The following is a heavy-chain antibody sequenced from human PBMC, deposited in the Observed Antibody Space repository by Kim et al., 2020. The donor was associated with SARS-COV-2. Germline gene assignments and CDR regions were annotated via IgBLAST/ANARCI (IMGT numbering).Heavy chain of an antibody. D-gene: IGHD3-22*01. V-gene: IGHV1-18*01. CDR2: ISAYNGNT. J-gene: IGHJ4*02. CDR3: ARELSDDSSGHFDY. Sequence: ASVKVSCKASGYTFTSYGISWVRQAPGQGLEWMGWISAYNGNTNYAQKLQGRVTMTTDTSTSTAYMELRSLRSDDTAVYYCARELSDDSSGHFDYWGQGTLVTVSS. CDR1: GYTFTSYG.